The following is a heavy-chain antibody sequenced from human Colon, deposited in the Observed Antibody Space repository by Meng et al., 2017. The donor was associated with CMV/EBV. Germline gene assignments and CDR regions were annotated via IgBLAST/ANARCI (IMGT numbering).Heavy chain of an antibody. CDR3: ARHGSGWNLYGMDV. J-gene: IGHJ6*02. V-gene: IGHV3-66*02. CDR1: EFTVSSSY. Sequence: GSLRLSCAASEFTVSSSYMSWVRRAPGKGLEWVSVIYSSGSAYYADSVKDRFTISRDISTNTLYLQMNSLRADDSAVYYCARHGSGWNLYGMDVWGQGTTVTVSS. CDR2: IYSSGSA. D-gene: IGHD6-19*01.